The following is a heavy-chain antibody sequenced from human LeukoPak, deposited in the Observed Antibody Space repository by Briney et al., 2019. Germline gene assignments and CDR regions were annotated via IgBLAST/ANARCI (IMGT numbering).Heavy chain of an antibody. CDR2: IYYSGST. J-gene: IGHJ3*02. CDR1: GGSISSGDYY. Sequence: SETLSLTXTVSGGSISSGDYYWSWIRQPPGKGLEWIGYIYYSGSTYYNPSLKSRVTISVDTSKNQFSLKLSSVTAADTAVYYCARVGATTGAFDIWGQGTMVTVSS. V-gene: IGHV4-30-4*08. D-gene: IGHD1-26*01. CDR3: ARVGATTGAFDI.